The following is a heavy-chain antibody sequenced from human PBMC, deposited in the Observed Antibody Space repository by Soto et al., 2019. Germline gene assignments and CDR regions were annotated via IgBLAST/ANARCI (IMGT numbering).Heavy chain of an antibody. CDR3: ASTRGSSYDY. D-gene: IGHD6-6*01. Sequence: GGSLRLSCAASGFTVSGDYMSWVRQAPGKGLEWVSVIYNGGGTYYADSVKGRFTISRDNSKNTLYLQMNSLRAEDTAVYYCASTRGSSYDYWGQGTLVTVSS. V-gene: IGHV3-53*01. CDR1: GFTVSGDY. J-gene: IGHJ4*02. CDR2: IYNGGGT.